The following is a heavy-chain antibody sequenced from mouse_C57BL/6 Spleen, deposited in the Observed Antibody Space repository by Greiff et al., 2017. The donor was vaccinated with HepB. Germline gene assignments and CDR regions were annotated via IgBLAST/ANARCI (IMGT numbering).Heavy chain of an antibody. D-gene: IGHD2-10*02. J-gene: IGHJ4*01. Sequence: EVKLVESGGGLVQPGGSLSLSCAASGFTFTDYYMSWVRQPPGKALEWLGFIRNKANGYTTEYSASVKGRFTISRDNSQSILYLQMNALRAEDSATYYCARDQGMVVYSAMDYWGQGTSVTVSS. CDR1: GFTFTDYY. V-gene: IGHV7-3*01. CDR2: IRNKANGYTT. CDR3: ARDQGMVVYSAMDY.